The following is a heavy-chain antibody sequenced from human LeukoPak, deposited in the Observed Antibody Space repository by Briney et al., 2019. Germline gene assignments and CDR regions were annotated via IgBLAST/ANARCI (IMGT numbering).Heavy chain of an antibody. J-gene: IGHJ4*02. D-gene: IGHD5-12*01. CDR3: ARGPWRSLDY. V-gene: IGHV4-34*01. Sequence: PSETLSLTCAVYGGSFSGYYWSWIRQPPGKGLGWIGEINHSGSTNYNPSLKSRVTISVDTSKNQFSLKLSSVTAADTAVYYCARGPWRSLDYWGQGTLVTVSS. CDR1: GGSFSGYY. CDR2: INHSGST.